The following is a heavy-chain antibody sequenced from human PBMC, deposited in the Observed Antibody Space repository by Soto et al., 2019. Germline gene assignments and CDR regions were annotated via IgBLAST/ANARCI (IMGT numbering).Heavy chain of an antibody. CDR2: INPSGGST. CDR1: GYTFTSYY. Sequence: GASVKVSCKASGYTFTSYYMHWVRQAPGQGLEWMGIINPSGGSTSYAQKFQGRVTMTRDTSTSTVYMELSSLRSEDTAVYYCARSVRMATSEGSGMDVWGQGTTVTVSS. CDR3: ARSVRMATSEGSGMDV. D-gene: IGHD5-12*01. V-gene: IGHV1-46*01. J-gene: IGHJ6*02.